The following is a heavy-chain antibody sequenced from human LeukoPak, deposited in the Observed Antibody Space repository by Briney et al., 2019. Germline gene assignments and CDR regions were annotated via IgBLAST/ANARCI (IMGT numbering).Heavy chain of an antibody. CDR1: GFIFSSYE. V-gene: IGHV3-48*03. J-gene: IGHJ4*02. D-gene: IGHD6-13*01. CDR3: AKDRGSSWTFVDY. Sequence: PGGSLRLSCAASGFIFSSYEMNWVRQAPGKGVEWVSYISRSGRAIYYADSVKGQFTISRDNSKNTMYLQMNSLTAEDTAVYYCAKDRGSSWTFVDYWGQGTLVTVSS. CDR2: ISRSGRAI.